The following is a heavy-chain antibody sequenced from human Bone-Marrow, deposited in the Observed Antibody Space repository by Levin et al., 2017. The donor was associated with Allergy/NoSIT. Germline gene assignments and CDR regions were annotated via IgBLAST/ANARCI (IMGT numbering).Heavy chain of an antibody. J-gene: IGHJ3*02. D-gene: IGHD3-22*01. CDR3: ARDSDSSGYYQSPDAFDI. V-gene: IGHV4-59*01. CDR2: IYYSGST. Sequence: SQTLSLTCTVSGGSISSYYWSWIRQPPGKGLEWIGYIYYSGSTNYNPSLKSRVTISVDTSKNQFSLKLSSVTAADTAVYYCARDSDSSGYYQSPDAFDIWGKGTMVTVSS. CDR1: GGSISSYY.